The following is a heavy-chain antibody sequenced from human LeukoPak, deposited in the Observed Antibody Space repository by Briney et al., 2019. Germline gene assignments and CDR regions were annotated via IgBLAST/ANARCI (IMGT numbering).Heavy chain of an antibody. CDR3: ARDPRNVGLAP. CDR1: GFTVSSNY. CDR2: IYSGGST. V-gene: IGHV3-53*01. Sequence: PGGSLRLSCAASGFTVSSNYMSWVRQAPGKGLEWVSVIYSGGSTYYADSVKGRFTISRDNSKNTLYLQMNSLRAEDTAVYYCARDPRNVGLAPWGQGTLVTVSS. J-gene: IGHJ5*02. D-gene: IGHD2-15*01.